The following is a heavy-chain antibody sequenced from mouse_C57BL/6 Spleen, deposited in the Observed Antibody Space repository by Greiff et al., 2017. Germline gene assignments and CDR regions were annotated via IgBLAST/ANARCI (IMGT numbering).Heavy chain of an antibody. J-gene: IGHJ2*01. D-gene: IGHD2-3*01. CDR2: IWTGGGT. CDR3: ARNTDGYYDFDY. V-gene: IGHV2-9-1*01. Sequence: VHLQQSGPGLVAPSQSLSITSTLSGFSLATYAISWVRQPPGRGLGWLGVIWTGGGTHYNSALKSRLSISKDNAKSQVFLKMNSLQTDDTARYYCARNTDGYYDFDYWGQGTTLTVSS. CDR1: GFSLATYA.